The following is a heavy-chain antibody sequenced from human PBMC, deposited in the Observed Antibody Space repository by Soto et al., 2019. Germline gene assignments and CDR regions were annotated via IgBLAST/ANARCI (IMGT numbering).Heavy chain of an antibody. Sequence: QVQLVQSGAEVKKPGSSVKVSCKASGGTFSSYAITWVRQAPGQGLEWMGGSIPFFDTANYAQKFQGRRTFPPDESTSTAYMERCSLRSEDTAVYYCASFRFSGSYYFDCWGQGSLVAVSS. V-gene: IGHV1-69*05. J-gene: IGHJ4*02. CDR3: ASFRFSGSYYFDC. CDR1: GGTFSSYA. CDR2: SIPFFDTA. D-gene: IGHD1-26*01.